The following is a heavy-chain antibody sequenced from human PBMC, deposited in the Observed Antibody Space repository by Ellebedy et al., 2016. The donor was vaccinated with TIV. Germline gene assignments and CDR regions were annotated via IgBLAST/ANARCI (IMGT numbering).Heavy chain of an antibody. CDR2: IRSKAYGGTT. Sequence: GESLKISCTASGFTFGDYAMSWFRQAPGKGLEWVGFIRSKAYGGTTEYAASVEGRFTISRDDSKSIAYLQMNSLKTEDTAVYYCTRAYVTMIVVVRDAFDIWGQGTMVTVSS. CDR3: TRAYVTMIVVVRDAFDI. CDR1: GFTFGDYA. J-gene: IGHJ3*02. D-gene: IGHD3-22*01. V-gene: IGHV3-49*03.